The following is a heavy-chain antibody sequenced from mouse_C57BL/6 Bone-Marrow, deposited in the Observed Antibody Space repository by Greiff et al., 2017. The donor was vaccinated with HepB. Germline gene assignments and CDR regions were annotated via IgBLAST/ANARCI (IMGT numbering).Heavy chain of an antibody. CDR3: ARYYYGSQYYYAMDY. V-gene: IGHV7-3*01. Sequence: EVMLVESGGGLVQPGGSLSLSCAASGFTFTDYYMSWVRQPPGKALEWLGFIRNKATGYTTEYSASVKGRFTISRDNSQSILYRQMNALRAEDSATYYCARYYYGSQYYYAMDYWGQGTSVTVSS. J-gene: IGHJ4*01. CDR1: GFTFTDYY. CDR2: IRNKATGYTT. D-gene: IGHD1-1*01.